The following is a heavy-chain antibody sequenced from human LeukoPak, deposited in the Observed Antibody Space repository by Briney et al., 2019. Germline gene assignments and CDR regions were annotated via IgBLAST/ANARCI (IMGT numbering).Heavy chain of an antibody. CDR2: ISHDGII. D-gene: IGHD5-24*01. CDR1: GFTFSSYV. J-gene: IGHJ4*02. CDR3: ARDWVYKIDY. Sequence: GGSLRPSCETAGFTFSSYVMHWARRTPGKGLVWVSRISHDGIISYADSVKGRFTISRDNAKNTLILQMNGLRVEDTAVYYCARDWVYKIDYWGRGTLVTVSS. V-gene: IGHV3-74*01.